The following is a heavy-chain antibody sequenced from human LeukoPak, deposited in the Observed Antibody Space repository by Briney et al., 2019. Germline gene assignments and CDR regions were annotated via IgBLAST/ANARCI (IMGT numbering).Heavy chain of an antibody. J-gene: IGHJ4*02. CDR2: IWYDGSKK. CDR1: GFTFSSYG. CDR3: ARDPFDGDSRWDY. V-gene: IGHV3-33*01. Sequence: GGSLRLSCAASGFTFSSYGMHWVRQAPGKGLEWVAVIWYDGSKKYYADSVKGRFTISRDNVKNTLYLQMNSLRAEDTAVYYCARDPFDGDSRWDYWGQGTLVTVSS. D-gene: IGHD4-17*01.